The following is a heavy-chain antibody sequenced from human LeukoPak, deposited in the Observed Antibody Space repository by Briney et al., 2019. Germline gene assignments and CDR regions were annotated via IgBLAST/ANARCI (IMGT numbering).Heavy chain of an antibody. J-gene: IGHJ3*02. V-gene: IGHV3-23*01. D-gene: IGHD3-22*01. Sequence: GGSLRLSCAASGFTFSNAWMSWVRQAPGKGLEWVSAISGSGGSTYYADSVKGRFTISRDNSKNTLYLQMNSLRAEDTAVYYCAKRSAWGYYYDSSGSYLGAFDIWGQGTMVTVSS. CDR1: GFTFSNAW. CDR2: ISGSGGST. CDR3: AKRSAWGYYYDSSGSYLGAFDI.